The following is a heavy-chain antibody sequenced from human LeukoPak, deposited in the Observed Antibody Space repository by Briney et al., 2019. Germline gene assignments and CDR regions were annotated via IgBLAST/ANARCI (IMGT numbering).Heavy chain of an antibody. CDR2: INPNSGGT. D-gene: IGHD3-10*01. V-gene: IGHV1-2*02. CDR3: ARGGRGVRGVLLPFDY. CDR1: GYTFTGYY. J-gene: IGHJ4*02. Sequence: ASVKVSCKASGYTFTGYYMHWVRQAPGQGLEWMGWINPNSGGTNYAQKFQGRVTMTRDTSISTAYMELSRLRSDDTAVYYCARGGRGVRGVLLPFDYRGQGTLVTVSS.